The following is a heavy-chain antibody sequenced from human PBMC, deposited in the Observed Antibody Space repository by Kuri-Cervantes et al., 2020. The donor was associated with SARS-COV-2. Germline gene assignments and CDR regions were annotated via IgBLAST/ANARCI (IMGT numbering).Heavy chain of an antibody. CDR3: AREDIVVVPAYYDDAFDI. CDR1: RYTFTKYF. J-gene: IGHJ3*02. Sequence: ASVKVSCKASRYTFTKYFTQWVRQAPGQGLEWMGIINPSGGSTSYAQKFQGRVTMTRDTSTSTVYMELSSLRSEDTAVYYCAREDIVVVPAYYDDAFDIWGQGTMVTVSS. D-gene: IGHD2-2*01. V-gene: IGHV1-46*01. CDR2: INPSGGST.